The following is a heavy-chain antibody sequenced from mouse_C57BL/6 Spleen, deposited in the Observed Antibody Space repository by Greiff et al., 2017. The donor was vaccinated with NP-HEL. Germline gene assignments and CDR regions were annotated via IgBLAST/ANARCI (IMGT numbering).Heavy chain of an antibody. CDR2: INPNNGGT. CDR1: GYTFTSYW. Sequence: QVQLQQSGTELVKPGASVKLSCKASGYTFTSYWMHWVKQRPGHGLEWIGNINPNNGGTNYNEKFKSKATLTVDKSSSTAYMQLSSLTSEDSAVYYCARFGWVLYFDYWGQGTTLTVSS. J-gene: IGHJ2*01. V-gene: IGHV1-53*01. CDR3: ARFGWVLYFDY. D-gene: IGHD2-3*01.